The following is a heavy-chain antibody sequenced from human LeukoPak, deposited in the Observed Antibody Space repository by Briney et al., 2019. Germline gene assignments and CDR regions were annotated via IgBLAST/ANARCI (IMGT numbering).Heavy chain of an antibody. CDR3: ARRPPWPYYFDY. CDR1: GFTFTTYN. V-gene: IGHV3-48*04. D-gene: IGHD6-6*01. J-gene: IGHJ4*02. CDR2: ISSSSSAI. Sequence: PGGSLRLSCAASGFTFTTYNMNWVRQAPGKGLEWVSYISSSSSAIYYADSVKGRFTVSRDNAKNTLYLQMNSLRAEDTAVYYCARRPPWPYYFDYWGQGTLVTVSS.